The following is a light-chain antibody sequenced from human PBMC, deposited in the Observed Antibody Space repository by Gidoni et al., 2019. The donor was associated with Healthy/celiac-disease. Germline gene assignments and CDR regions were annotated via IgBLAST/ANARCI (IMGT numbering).Light chain of an antibody. CDR2: DVS. CDR3: SSYTSSSTL. Sequence: QSALTHPASVSGSPGQSITISCTGTSSDVGGYNYVSWYQQHPGKAPKLMIYDVSNRPSGVSNRFSGSKSGNTASLTISGLQAEDEADYYCSSYTSSSTLFGGGTKLTV. CDR1: SSDVGGYNY. J-gene: IGLJ2*01. V-gene: IGLV2-14*01.